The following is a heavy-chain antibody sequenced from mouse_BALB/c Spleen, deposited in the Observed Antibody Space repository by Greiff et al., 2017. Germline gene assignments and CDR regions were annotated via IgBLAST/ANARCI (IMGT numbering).Heavy chain of an antibody. CDR1: GFTFSDFY. V-gene: IGHV7-1*02. CDR2: SRNKANDYTT. D-gene: IGHD2-4*01. CDR3: ARDAMITTGFAY. Sequence: DVKLVESGGGLVQPGGSLRLSCATSGFTFSDFYMEWVRQPPGKRLEWIAASRNKANDYTTEYSASVKGRFIVSRDTSQSILYLQMNALRAEDTAIYYCARDAMITTGFAYWGQGTLVTVSA. J-gene: IGHJ3*01.